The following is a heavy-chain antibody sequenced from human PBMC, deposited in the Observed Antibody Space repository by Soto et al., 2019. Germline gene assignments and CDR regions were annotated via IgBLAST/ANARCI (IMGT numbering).Heavy chain of an antibody. V-gene: IGHV3-23*01. J-gene: IGHJ4*02. D-gene: IGHD2-8*02. CDR3: AKVGLLVAYYFDY. CDR1: GFTFSSYA. Sequence: EVQLLESGGGLVQPGGSLRLSCAASGFTFSSYAMSWVRQAPGKGLEWVSAISGSGGSTYYADTVKGRFTISRDNSKNRMYLQMNSLRAEDTAVYYCAKVGLLVAYYFDYWGQGTLVTVSS. CDR2: ISGSGGST.